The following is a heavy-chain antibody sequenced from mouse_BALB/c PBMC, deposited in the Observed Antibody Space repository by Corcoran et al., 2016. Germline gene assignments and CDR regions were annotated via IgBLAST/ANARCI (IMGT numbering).Heavy chain of an antibody. D-gene: IGHD3-2*01. CDR2: INTYTGEP. CDR1: GYTFTNYG. V-gene: IGHV9-3-1*01. CDR3: ARRTARATSWFAS. Sequence: QIQLVQSGPELKKPGETVKISCKASGYTFTNYGMNWVKQAPGKGLKWMGWINTYTGEPTYADDFKGRFAVSLETSASTAYLQINNLKNEDTATYFCARRTARATSWFASWCQGTLVTVSA. J-gene: IGHJ3*01.